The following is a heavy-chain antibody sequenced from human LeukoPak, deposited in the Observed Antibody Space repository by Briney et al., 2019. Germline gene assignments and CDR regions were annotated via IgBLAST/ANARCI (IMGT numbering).Heavy chain of an antibody. CDR1: GFTFSSYW. CDR3: AFASDYRPFYFDY. J-gene: IGHJ4*02. CDR2: IKQDGSEK. Sequence: GGSLRLSCAASGFTFSSYWMGWVRQAPGKGLEWVANIKQDGSEKYYVDSVKGRFTISRDNAKNSLYLQMNSLRAEDTAVYYCAFASDYRPFYFDYWGQGTLVTVSS. D-gene: IGHD4-11*01. V-gene: IGHV3-7*01.